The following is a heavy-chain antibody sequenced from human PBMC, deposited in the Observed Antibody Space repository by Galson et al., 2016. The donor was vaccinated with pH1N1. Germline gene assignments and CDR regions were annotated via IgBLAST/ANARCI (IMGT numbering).Heavy chain of an antibody. V-gene: IGHV4-4*02. D-gene: IGHD4-17*01. J-gene: IGHJ2*01. CDR2: IYHSGST. CDR3: ASCDYGDYVGYCDL. Sequence: SETLSLTCAVSGGSISSSNRWSWVRQPPGKGLEWIGEIYHSGSTNYNPSLESRVTISVDKSKNQFSLKLSSVTAADTAVYYCASCDYGDYVGYCDLWGRGTLVTVSS. CDR1: GGSISSSNR.